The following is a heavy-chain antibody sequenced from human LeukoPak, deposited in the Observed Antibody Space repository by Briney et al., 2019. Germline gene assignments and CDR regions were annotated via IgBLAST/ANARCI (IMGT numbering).Heavy chain of an antibody. V-gene: IGHV4-30-2*01. CDR3: ARVVVVATIVDY. CDR1: GGSISSGGYY. J-gene: IGHJ4*02. D-gene: IGHD5-12*01. CDR2: IYHSGST. Sequence: SQTLSLTCTVSGGSISSGGYYWSWIRQPPGKGLEWIGYIYHSGSTYYNPSLKSRVTISVDRSKNQFSLKLSSVTAADTAVYYCARVVVVATIVDYWGQGTLVTVSS.